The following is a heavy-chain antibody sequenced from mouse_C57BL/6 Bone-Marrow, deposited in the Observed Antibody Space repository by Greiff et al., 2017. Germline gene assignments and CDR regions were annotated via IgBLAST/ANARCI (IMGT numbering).Heavy chain of an antibody. CDR2: ISYSGST. V-gene: IGHV3-1*01. Sequence: EVKVEESGPGMVKPSQSLSLTCTVTGYSITSGYDWHWIRHFPGNKLEWMGYISYSGSTNDNPSLKSRISITHDTSNNHVFLKLNAVPTEDTATYYCARACYLWCAYWGQGTLVTVSS. D-gene: IGHD5-1*01. J-gene: IGHJ3*01. CDR3: ARACYLWCAY. CDR1: GYSITSGYD.